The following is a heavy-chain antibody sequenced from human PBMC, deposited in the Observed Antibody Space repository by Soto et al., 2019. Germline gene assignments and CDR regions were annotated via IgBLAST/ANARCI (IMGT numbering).Heavy chain of an antibody. V-gene: IGHV1-2*02. D-gene: IGHD6-6*01. CDR3: ARDGDSSSPFDI. J-gene: IGHJ3*02. CDR1: GYTFTGNY. Sequence: QVQLVQSGAGVKKPGASVKVSCKASGYTFTGNYRHWVRHAPGQGLEWMGWINPNRGGTNYAEKFKGRVTVTRDTSISTAYMELSRLTADDTAVYDCARDGDSSSPFDIWGQGTMVTVSS. CDR2: INPNRGGT.